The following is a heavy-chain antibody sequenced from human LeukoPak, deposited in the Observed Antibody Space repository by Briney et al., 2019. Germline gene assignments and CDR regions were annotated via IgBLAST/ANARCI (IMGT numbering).Heavy chain of an antibody. V-gene: IGHV3-30-3*01. CDR3: ARDFTWIQLWYLFDY. CDR2: ISYDGSNK. CDR1: GFTFSSYA. J-gene: IGHJ4*02. D-gene: IGHD5-18*01. Sequence: GGSLRLSCAASGFTFSSYAMSWVRRAPGKGLEWVAVISYDGSNKYYADSVKGRFTISRDNSKNTLYLQMNSLRAEDTAVYYCARDFTWIQLWYLFDYWGQGTLVTVSS.